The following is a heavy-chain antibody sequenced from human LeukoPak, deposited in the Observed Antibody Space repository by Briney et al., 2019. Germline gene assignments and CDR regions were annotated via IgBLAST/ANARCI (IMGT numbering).Heavy chain of an antibody. D-gene: IGHD2-2*02. CDR3: AKASRRHCGSSSCYTLDY. Sequence: QAGGSLRLSCAASEFTFNSYGMSWVRQAPGKGLEWVSAISGSGGTTYYADSVKGRFTISRDNSNNTLYLQMNSLSAEDTAVYYCAKASRRHCGSSSCYTLDYWGQGTLVTVSS. CDR1: EFTFNSYG. V-gene: IGHV3-23*01. CDR2: ISGSGGTT. J-gene: IGHJ4*02.